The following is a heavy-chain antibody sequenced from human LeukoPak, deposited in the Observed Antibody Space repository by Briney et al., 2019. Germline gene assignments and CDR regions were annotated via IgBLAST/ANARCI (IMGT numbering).Heavy chain of an antibody. CDR3: ASVPTGSGSYCAGFCYYYGMDV. CDR2: ISSSSSYI. CDR1: GFTFSSYS. D-gene: IGHD3-10*01. V-gene: IGHV3-21*01. Sequence: GGSLRLSCAASGFTFSSYSMNWVRQAPGKGLEWVSSISSSSSYIYYADSVKGRFTISRDNAKNSLYLQMNSLRAEDTAVYYCASVPTGSGSYCAGFCYYYGMDVWGQGTTVTVSS. J-gene: IGHJ6*02.